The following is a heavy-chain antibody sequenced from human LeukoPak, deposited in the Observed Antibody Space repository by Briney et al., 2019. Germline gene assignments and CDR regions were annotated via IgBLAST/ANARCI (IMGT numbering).Heavy chain of an antibody. CDR1: GFTFSSYS. D-gene: IGHD3-10*01. Sequence: GGSLRLSCAASGFTFSSYSMNWVRQAPEKGLEWVSSISSSSSYIYYADSVKGRFTISRDNAKNSLHLQMNSLRAEDTAVYYCARDYGSGSYNWFDPWGQGTLVTVSS. J-gene: IGHJ5*02. V-gene: IGHV3-21*01. CDR3: ARDYGSGSYNWFDP. CDR2: ISSSSSYI.